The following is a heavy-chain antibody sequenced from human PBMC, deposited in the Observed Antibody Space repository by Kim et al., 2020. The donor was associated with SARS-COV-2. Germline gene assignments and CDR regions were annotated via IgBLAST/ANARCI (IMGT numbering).Heavy chain of an antibody. J-gene: IGHJ4*02. CDR1: GGPISSSSYY. D-gene: IGHD3-9*01. V-gene: IGHV4-39*01. Sequence: SETLSLTCPVSGGPISSSSYYWGWIRQPRGKGLEWNGRIYYSGSTYYNPSLKRRVTISVDTSKNQFSLKLSSLTAADTAVYYCASLSTYYDILTAEGHFDYLGQGTLVTVSP. CDR3: ASLSTYYDILTAEGHFDY. CDR2: IYYSGST.